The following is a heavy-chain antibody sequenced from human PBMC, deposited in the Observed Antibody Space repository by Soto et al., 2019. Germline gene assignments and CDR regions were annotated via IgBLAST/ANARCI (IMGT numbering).Heavy chain of an antibody. CDR1: GGTFSSYA. D-gene: IGHD3-10*01. CDR3: AVNYYGSGSNYYYGMDV. J-gene: IGHJ6*02. Sequence: QVQLVQSGAEVKKPGSSVKVSCKASGGTFSSYAISWVRQAPGQGLEWMAGIIPIFGTANYAQKFQGRVTITADESTSTAYMELSSLRSEDTAVYYCAVNYYGSGSNYYYGMDVWGQGTTVTVSS. V-gene: IGHV1-69*01. CDR2: IIPIFGTA.